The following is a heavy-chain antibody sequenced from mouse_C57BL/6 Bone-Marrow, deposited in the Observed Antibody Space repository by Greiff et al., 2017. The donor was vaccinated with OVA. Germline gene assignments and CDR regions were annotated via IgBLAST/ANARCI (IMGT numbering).Heavy chain of an antibody. CDR2: ISSGGSYT. J-gene: IGHJ2*01. CDR1: GFTFSSYG. V-gene: IGHV5-6*01. CDR3: ARHHLLWYFDY. D-gene: IGHD1-1*02. Sequence: EVQLVESGGDLVKPGGSLKLSCAASGFTFSSYGMSWVRQTPDKRLEWVATISSGGSYTYYPDSVKGRFTISRDNAKNTLYLQMSSLKSEDTAMYNCARHHLLWYFDYWGKGTTLTVSS.